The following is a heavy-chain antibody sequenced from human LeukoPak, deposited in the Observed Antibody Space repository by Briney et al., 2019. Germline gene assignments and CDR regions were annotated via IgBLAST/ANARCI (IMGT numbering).Heavy chain of an antibody. CDR2: INSSGSTI. CDR3: ARAQYSGSHSPFDY. V-gene: IGHV3-11*04. D-gene: IGHD1-26*01. Sequence: GGSLRLSCAASGFTFSDYYMSWIRQAPGKGLEWVSYINSSGSTIYYADSVKGRFTISRDNAKNSLYLQMNSLRAEDTAVYYCARAQYSGSHSPFDYWGQGTLVTVSS. CDR1: GFTFSDYY. J-gene: IGHJ4*02.